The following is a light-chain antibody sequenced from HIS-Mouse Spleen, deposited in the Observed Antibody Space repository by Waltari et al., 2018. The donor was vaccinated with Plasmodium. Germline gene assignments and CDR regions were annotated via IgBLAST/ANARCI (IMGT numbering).Light chain of an antibody. J-gene: IGLJ3*02. CDR2: EDS. CDR1: ALPKKS. V-gene: IGLV3-10*01. Sequence: SYELTQPLSTPVSPGQTARIPCSGDALPKKSPYWYQQTSGQAPVLVIYEDSKRPSGIPERFSGSSSGTMATLTISGAQVEDEADYYCYSTDSSGNHRVFGGGTKLTVL. CDR3: YSTDSSGNHRV.